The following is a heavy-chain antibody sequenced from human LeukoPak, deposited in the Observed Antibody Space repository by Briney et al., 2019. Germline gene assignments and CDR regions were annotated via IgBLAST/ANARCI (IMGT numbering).Heavy chain of an antibody. CDR2: INGNGGST. CDR1: GFTFDNYG. CDR3: AREVGANDY. Sequence: GGSLRLSCAASGFTFDNYGMSWVRQVPGKGLEWVSSINGNGGSTAYADSVKGRFTISRDNSKNTVYLQMSSLRAEDTAVYYCAREVGANDYWGQGTLVTVSS. J-gene: IGHJ4*02. D-gene: IGHD1-26*01. V-gene: IGHV3-20*04.